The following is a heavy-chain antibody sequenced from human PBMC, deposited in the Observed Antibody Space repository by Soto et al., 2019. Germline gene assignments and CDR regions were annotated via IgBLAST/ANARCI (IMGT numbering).Heavy chain of an antibody. CDR1: GGSFSGYY. CDR3: ARDHITGTSFDY. J-gene: IGHJ4*02. V-gene: IGHV4-34*01. Sequence: SETLSLTCAVYGGSFSGYYLSWIRQPPGKGLEWIGEINHSGSTNYNPSLKSRVTISVDTSKNQFSLKLSSVTAADTAVYYCARDHITGTSFDYWGQGTLVTVSS. D-gene: IGHD1-7*01. CDR2: INHSGST.